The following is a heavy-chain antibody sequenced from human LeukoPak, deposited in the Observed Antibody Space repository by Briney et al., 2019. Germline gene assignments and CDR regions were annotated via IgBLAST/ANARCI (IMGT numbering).Heavy chain of an antibody. Sequence: ASVKVPCKASGYTFTGYYMHWVRQAPGQGLEWMGWINPNSGGTNYAQKFQGRVTMTRDTSISTAYMELSRLRSDDTAVYYCARGAPRRNDAFDIWGQGTMVTVSS. J-gene: IGHJ3*02. D-gene: IGHD1-26*01. CDR3: ARGAPRRNDAFDI. CDR2: INPNSGGT. CDR1: GYTFTGYY. V-gene: IGHV1-2*02.